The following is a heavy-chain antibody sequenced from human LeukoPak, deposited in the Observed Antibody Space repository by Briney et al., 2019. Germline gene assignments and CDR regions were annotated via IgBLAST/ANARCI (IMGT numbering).Heavy chain of an antibody. V-gene: IGHV4-34*09. Sequence: SETLSLTCAVYGGSFSGYYWSWIRQPPGKGLEWIGEINHSGSTYYNPSLKSRVTISVDTSKNQFSLKLSSVTAADTAVYYCARRYSGYDPYFDYWGQGTLVTVSS. D-gene: IGHD5-12*01. J-gene: IGHJ4*02. CDR1: GGSFSGYY. CDR2: INHSGST. CDR3: ARRYSGYDPYFDY.